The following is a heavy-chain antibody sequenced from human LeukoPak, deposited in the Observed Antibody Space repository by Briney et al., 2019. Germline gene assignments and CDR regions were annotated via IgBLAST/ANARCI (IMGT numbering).Heavy chain of an antibody. J-gene: IGHJ6*02. V-gene: IGHV3-21*01. Sequence: GGSLRLSCAASGFTFSSYSMNWVRQAPGKGLEWVSSISSSSSYRYYADSLKGRFTISRDNAMNSLYLQMNSLRAEGTAVYYCAREGDYGGIPGYYYGLDVWGQGTTVTVSS. CDR1: GFTFSSYS. CDR2: ISSSSSYR. CDR3: AREGDYGGIPGYYYGLDV. D-gene: IGHD4-23*01.